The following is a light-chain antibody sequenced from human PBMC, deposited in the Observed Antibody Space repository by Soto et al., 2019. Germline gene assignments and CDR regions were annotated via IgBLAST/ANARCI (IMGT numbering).Light chain of an antibody. CDR3: ASWDDSLNGVV. V-gene: IGLV1-44*01. Sequence: QSVLTQPPSASGTPGQRVTISCSGSNSNIGDNTVNWFQQLPGTAPKLLIPTNNQRPSGVPDRFSGSKSGTSASLAISGLQSEDEADYYCASWDDSLNGVVFGGGTKVTVL. J-gene: IGLJ2*01. CDR2: TNN. CDR1: NSNIGDNT.